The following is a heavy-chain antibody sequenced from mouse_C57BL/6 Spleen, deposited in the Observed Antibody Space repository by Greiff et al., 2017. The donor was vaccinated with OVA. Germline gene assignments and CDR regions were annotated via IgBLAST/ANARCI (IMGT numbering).Heavy chain of an antibody. V-gene: IGHV5-9-1*02. J-gene: IGHJ2*01. Sequence: EVQVVESGEGLVKPGGSLKLSCAASGFTFSSYAMSWVRQTPEKRLEWVAYISSGGDYIYYADTVKGRFTISRDNARNTLYLQMSSLKSEDTAMYYCTKVYYDYDGNYFDYWGQGTTLTVSS. CDR2: ISSGGDYI. D-gene: IGHD2-4*01. CDR1: GFTFSSYA. CDR3: TKVYYDYDGNYFDY.